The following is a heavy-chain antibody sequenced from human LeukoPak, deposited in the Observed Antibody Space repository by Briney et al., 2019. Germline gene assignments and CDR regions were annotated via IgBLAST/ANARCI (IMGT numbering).Heavy chain of an antibody. Sequence: GGSLRLSCAASGFIFSSYGMHWVRQAPGKGLEWMGGFDPEDGETIYAQKFQGRVTMTEDTSTDTAYMELSSLRSEDTAVYYSATANDYGETKHFDYWGQGTLVTVSS. CDR1: GFIFSSYG. D-gene: IGHD4-17*01. V-gene: IGHV1-24*01. CDR3: ATANDYGETKHFDY. J-gene: IGHJ4*02. CDR2: FDPEDGET.